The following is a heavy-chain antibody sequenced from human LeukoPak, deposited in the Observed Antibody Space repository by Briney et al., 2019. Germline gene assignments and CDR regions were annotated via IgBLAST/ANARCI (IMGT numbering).Heavy chain of an antibody. CDR1: GYTLTELS. V-gene: IGHV1-24*01. J-gene: IGHJ4*02. Sequence: ASVKVSCKVSGYTLTELSMHWVRQAPGKGLEWMGGFDPEDGETIYAQKFQGRVTMTEDKSTDTAYMALSSVRSEDTAVYYCATGGRIVGAYFDYWGQGTLVTVSS. CDR2: FDPEDGET. CDR3: ATGGRIVGAYFDY. D-gene: IGHD1-26*01.